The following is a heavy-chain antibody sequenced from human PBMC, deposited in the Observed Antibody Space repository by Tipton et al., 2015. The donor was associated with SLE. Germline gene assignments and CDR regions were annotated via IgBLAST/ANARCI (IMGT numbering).Heavy chain of an antibody. V-gene: IGHV1-18*04. CDR2: ISAYNGYT. D-gene: IGHD2-21*01. CDR1: GYTFTDYY. CDR3: ARDGLAYCGCDCFSDD. Sequence: QLVQSGAEVKTPGASVKVSCKASGYTFTDYYIHWVRQAPGQGLEWMGWISAYNGYTNYAQNFQDRVTMTTDTSTSTAYMKLRSLRADDTAVYYCARDGLAYCGCDCFSDDWGQGALVTVSS. J-gene: IGHJ4*02.